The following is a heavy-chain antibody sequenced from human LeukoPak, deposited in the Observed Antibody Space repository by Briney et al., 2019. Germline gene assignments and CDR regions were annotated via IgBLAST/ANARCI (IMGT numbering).Heavy chain of an antibody. J-gene: IGHJ3*02. Sequence: ASVKVSCKASGGTFSSYAISWVRQAPGQGLEWMGGIIPIFGTANYAQKFQGRVTITADKSTSTAYMELSSLRSEDTAVYYCARGGRDGYNSRAAAFDIWGQGTMVTVSS. CDR2: IIPIFGTA. D-gene: IGHD5-24*01. CDR3: ARGGRDGYNSRAAAFDI. V-gene: IGHV1-69*06. CDR1: GGTFSSYA.